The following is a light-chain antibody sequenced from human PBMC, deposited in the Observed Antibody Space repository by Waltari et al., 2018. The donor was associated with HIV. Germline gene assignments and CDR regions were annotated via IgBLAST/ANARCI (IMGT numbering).Light chain of an antibody. CDR2: GNS. CDR3: QSYDRSLSAWV. V-gene: IGLV1-40*01. CDR1: SSNIGAAYH. J-gene: IGLJ3*02. Sequence: QSVLAQPPSVSGAPGQRVTISCTGSSSNIGAAYHVYWYQHLPGTAPKLLIYGNSNRPSGVPNRFSGSKSDTSAALAITGLQAEDEADYYCQSYDRSLSAWVFGGGTRLNVL.